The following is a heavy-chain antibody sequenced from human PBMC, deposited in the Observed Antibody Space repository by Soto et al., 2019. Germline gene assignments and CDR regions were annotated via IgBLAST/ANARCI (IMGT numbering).Heavy chain of an antibody. CDR1: GGTFSNFA. CDR3: GRDRVMRGNSYYYGMDV. D-gene: IGHD2-21*01. Sequence: VLLEQSGAEVKKPGSSVKVSCKTSGGTFSNFAISWVRLAPGQGLEWMGVIIPKFSAPTYAQKFQGRVMTTADESTSTAFMELSSLRSEDTAVYFCGRDRVMRGNSYYYGMDVWGQGTTVIVSS. J-gene: IGHJ6*02. V-gene: IGHV1-69*12. CDR2: IIPKFSAP.